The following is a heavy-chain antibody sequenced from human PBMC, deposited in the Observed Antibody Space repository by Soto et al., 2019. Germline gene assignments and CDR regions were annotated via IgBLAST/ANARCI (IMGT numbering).Heavy chain of an antibody. Sequence: EVQLLESGGGLVQPGGSLRLSCAASGFTFSSYVMSWVREAPGKGLEWVSAISGSGGSTYYADSVKGRFTISRVNSKNALYLQMNSMRAQDTAVFYCAKSGYSYDRFDHWGQVFLLTVSS. CDR1: GFTFSSYV. V-gene: IGHV3-23*01. D-gene: IGHD5-18*01. J-gene: IGHJ4*02. CDR2: ISGSGGST. CDR3: AKSGYSYDRFDH.